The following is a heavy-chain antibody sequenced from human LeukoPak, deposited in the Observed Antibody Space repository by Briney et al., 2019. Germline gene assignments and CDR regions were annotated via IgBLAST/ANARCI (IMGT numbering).Heavy chain of an antibody. CDR2: IYNAGDT. J-gene: IGHJ4*02. D-gene: IGHD3-10*01. CDR3: ARVPSYYHGSESPYFFDY. CDR1: GFSVSNNF. V-gene: IGHV3-53*01. Sequence: PGGSLRLSCVVSGFSVSNNFMNWVRQAPGKGLEWVSVIYNAGDTYYADSVKGRFTISRDNSRNSLYLQLINLKAEDTAVYFCARVPSYYHGSESPYFFDYWGQGALVTVST.